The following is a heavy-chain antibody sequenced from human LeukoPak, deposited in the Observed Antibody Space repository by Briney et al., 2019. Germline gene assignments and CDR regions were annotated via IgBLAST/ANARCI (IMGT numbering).Heavy chain of an antibody. J-gene: IGHJ3*02. CDR2: IYYSGST. CDR3: ARDHPNHYDSSGYSENAFDI. D-gene: IGHD3-22*01. Sequence: SQTLSLTCTVSGGSISSGGYYWSWIRQHPGKGLEWIGYIYYSGSTYYNPSLKSRVTISVDTSKNQFSLKLSSVTAADTAVYYCARDHPNHYDSSGYSENAFDIWGQGTMVTVSS. CDR1: GGSISSGGYY. V-gene: IGHV4-31*03.